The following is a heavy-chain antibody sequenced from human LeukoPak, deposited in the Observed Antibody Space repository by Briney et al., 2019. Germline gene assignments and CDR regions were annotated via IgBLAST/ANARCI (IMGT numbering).Heavy chain of an antibody. CDR3: ARTIKLEYSSSSPPFDY. Sequence: SQTLSLTCTVSGGSISSGGYYWSWIRQPPGKGLEWIGYIYHSGSTYYNPSLKSRVTISVDRSKNQFSLKLSSVTAADTAVYYCARTIKLEYSSSSPPFDYWGQGTLVTVSS. CDR1: GGSISSGGYY. CDR2: IYHSGST. D-gene: IGHD6-6*01. V-gene: IGHV4-30-2*01. J-gene: IGHJ4*02.